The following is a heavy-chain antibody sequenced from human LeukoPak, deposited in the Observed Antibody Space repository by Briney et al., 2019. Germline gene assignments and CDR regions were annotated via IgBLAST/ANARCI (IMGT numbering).Heavy chain of an antibody. CDR2: IKQDGSEK. CDR1: GFTFSSYW. V-gene: IGHV3-7*01. Sequence: GGSLRLSCVASGFTFSSYWMSWVRQAPGKGLEWVANIKQDGSEKYYVDSVKGRFTIYRDNAKNSLYLQMNSLRAEDTAVYYCARTTTNFDYWGQGTLVTVSS. J-gene: IGHJ4*02. D-gene: IGHD4-11*01. CDR3: ARTTTNFDY.